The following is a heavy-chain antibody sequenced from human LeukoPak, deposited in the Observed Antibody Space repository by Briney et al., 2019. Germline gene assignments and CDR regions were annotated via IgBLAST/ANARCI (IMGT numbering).Heavy chain of an antibody. Sequence: ASVKVSCKASGYTFTGYYMHWVRQAPGQGLEWMGWINPNSGGTNYAQKFQGRVTMTRDTSISTAYMELSRLRSDDTAVYYCARDRWHDYVFRYFDLWGRGTLVTVSS. V-gene: IGHV1-2*02. CDR1: GYTFTGYY. CDR2: INPNSGGT. D-gene: IGHD4-17*01. CDR3: ARDRWHDYVFRYFDL. J-gene: IGHJ2*01.